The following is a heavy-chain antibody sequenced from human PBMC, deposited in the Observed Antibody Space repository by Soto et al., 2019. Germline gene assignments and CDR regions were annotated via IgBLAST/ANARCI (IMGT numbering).Heavy chain of an antibody. CDR1: GYTFTSYS. V-gene: IGHV1-18*01. J-gene: IGHJ6*02. CDR3: ARDAHDFCSVSIYVMDV. D-gene: IGHD3-3*01. Sequence: QVQLVQSGAEVKKPGASVKVSCKASGYTFTSYSVIWVRQAPGQGLEWMGSINGYNANTDYAQNFQGRFTMTTDTSTITAYMELRSLRSDETAGYFGARDAHDFCSVSIYVMDVWGQGTTVTVSS. CDR2: INGYNANT.